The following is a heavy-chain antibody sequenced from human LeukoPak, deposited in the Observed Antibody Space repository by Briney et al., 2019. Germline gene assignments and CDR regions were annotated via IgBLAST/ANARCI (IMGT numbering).Heavy chain of an antibody. V-gene: IGHV4-39*01. Sequence: SETLSLTCTVSGGSISSSSYYWGWIRQPPGKGLEWIGSIYYSGSTYYNPSLKSRVTISVDTSKNQFSLKLSSVTAADTAVYYCARHDPYYYDSSGYSNAFGIWGQGTMATVSS. D-gene: IGHD3-22*01. J-gene: IGHJ3*02. CDR1: GGSISSSSYY. CDR3: ARHDPYYYDSSGYSNAFGI. CDR2: IYYSGST.